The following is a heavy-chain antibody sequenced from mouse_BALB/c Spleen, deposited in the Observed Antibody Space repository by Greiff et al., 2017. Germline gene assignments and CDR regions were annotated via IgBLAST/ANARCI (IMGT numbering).Heavy chain of an antibody. J-gene: IGHJ3*01. V-gene: IGHV1-9*01. CDR3: ARGIITTVVATRGAWFAY. Sequence: QVQLKESGAELMKPGASVKISCKATGYTFSSYWIEWVKQRPGHGLEWIGEILPGSGSTNYNEKFKGKATFTADTSSNTAYMQLSSLTSEDSAVYYCARGIITTVVATRGAWFAYWGQGTLVTVSA. CDR2: ILPGSGST. CDR1: GYTFSSYW. D-gene: IGHD1-1*01.